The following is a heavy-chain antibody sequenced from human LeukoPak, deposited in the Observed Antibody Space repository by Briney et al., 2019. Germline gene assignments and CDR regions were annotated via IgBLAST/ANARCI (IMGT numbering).Heavy chain of an antibody. CDR1: GFTFSNYW. D-gene: IGHD3-22*01. J-gene: IGHJ4*02. CDR3: ARAPLYYYDSSGQPFYY. V-gene: IGHV3-48*04. Sequence: GGSLRLSCAASGFTFSNYWMHWVRQVPGKGLEWVSYISSSGSTIYYADSVKGRFTISRDNAKNSLYLQMNSLRAEDTAVYYCARAPLYYYDSSGQPFYYWGQGTLVTVSS. CDR2: ISSSGSTI.